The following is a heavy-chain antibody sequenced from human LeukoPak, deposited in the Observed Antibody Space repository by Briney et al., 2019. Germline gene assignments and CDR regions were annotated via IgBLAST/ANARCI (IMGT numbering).Heavy chain of an antibody. CDR1: GFTFGDYG. Sequence: PGGSLRLSCTGSGFTFGDYGLSWVRQAPGKGLEWVSAITASGDSTYYADSVKGRFTISRDNSKNTLYLQMNSPRADDTAVYYCAKSDHGFWTGYKKWGQGTLVTVSS. D-gene: IGHD3/OR15-3a*01. J-gene: IGHJ4*02. CDR3: AKSDHGFWTGYKK. CDR2: ITASGDST. V-gene: IGHV3-23*01.